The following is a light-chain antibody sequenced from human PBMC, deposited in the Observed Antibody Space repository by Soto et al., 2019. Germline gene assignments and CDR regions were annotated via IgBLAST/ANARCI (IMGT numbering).Light chain of an antibody. CDR3: QQYNTYST. J-gene: IGKJ2*01. Sequence: DIQMTQSPSTLSASVGDRGTITCRASQSVFKWLAWYQQKPGKAPKLLIYDISSLESGVPSRFSGSGSGTEFTLTISSLQPDDFATYYCQQYNTYSTFGQGTKLEIK. V-gene: IGKV1-5*01. CDR2: DIS. CDR1: QSVFKW.